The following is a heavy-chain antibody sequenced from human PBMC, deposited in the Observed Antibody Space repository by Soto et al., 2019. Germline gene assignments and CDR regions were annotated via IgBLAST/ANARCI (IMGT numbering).Heavy chain of an antibody. CDR2: IYYSGST. Sequence: QVQLQESGPGLVKPSQTLSLTCTVSGGSISSGDYYWSWIREPPGKGLEWIGYIYYSGSTYYNPSLKSRVTISVDTSKNQFSLKLSSVTAADTAVYYCARATIVLVPAAMVSHWFDPWGQGTLVTVSS. CDR1: GGSISSGDYY. V-gene: IGHV4-30-4*01. D-gene: IGHD2-2*01. J-gene: IGHJ5*02. CDR3: ARATIVLVPAAMVSHWFDP.